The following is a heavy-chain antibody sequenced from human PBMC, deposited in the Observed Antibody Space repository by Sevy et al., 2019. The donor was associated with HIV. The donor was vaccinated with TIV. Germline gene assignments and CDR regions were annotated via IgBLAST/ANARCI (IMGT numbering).Heavy chain of an antibody. CDR2: ISGSGGST. V-gene: IGHV3-23*01. Sequence: GGSLRLSCAASGFTFSSYAMSWVRQAPGKGLEWVSAISGSGGSTYYADSVKGRFTISRDNSKNTQYLQMNSLRGEDRAVYYCAKGPPMVRGVIIEYFQHWGQGTLVTVSS. CDR3: AKGPPMVRGVIIEYFQH. CDR1: GFTFSSYA. D-gene: IGHD3-10*01. J-gene: IGHJ1*01.